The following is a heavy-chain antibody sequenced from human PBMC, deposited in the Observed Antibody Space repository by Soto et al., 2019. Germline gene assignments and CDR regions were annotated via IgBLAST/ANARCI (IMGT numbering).Heavy chain of an antibody. CDR2: ISSSSSYI. D-gene: IGHD6-25*01. V-gene: IGHV3-21*01. Sequence: EVQLVESGGGLVKPGGSLRLSCAASGFTFSSHRMNWVRQAPGKGLEWVSSISSSSSYIYYADSVKGRFTISRDNAKNLVYLQMNSLRAEDTAVYYCARLDRGSLDYWGRGTLVTVSS. J-gene: IGHJ4*02. CDR3: ARLDRGSLDY. CDR1: GFTFSSHR.